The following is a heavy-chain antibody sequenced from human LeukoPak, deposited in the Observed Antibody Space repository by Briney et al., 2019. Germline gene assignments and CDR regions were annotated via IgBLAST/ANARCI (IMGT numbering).Heavy chain of an antibody. CDR3: AKAGSSWYYYYYMDV. Sequence: GGSLRLSCAASGFTFSSYAMSWVRQAPGKGLEWVSAISGSGGSTYYADSVKGRFTISRDNSKNTLYLQMNSLRAEDTAVYYCAKAGSSWYYYYYMDVWGKGTTVTVSS. J-gene: IGHJ6*03. V-gene: IGHV3-23*01. CDR2: ISGSGGST. CDR1: GFTFSSYA. D-gene: IGHD6-13*01.